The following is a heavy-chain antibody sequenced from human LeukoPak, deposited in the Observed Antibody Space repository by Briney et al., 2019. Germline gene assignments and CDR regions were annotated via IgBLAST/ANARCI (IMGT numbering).Heavy chain of an antibody. D-gene: IGHD2-2*01. V-gene: IGHV3-30*02. J-gene: IGHJ4*02. CDR1: GFTFSTYG. Sequence: GGSLRLSCAASGFTFSTYGMHWVRQAPGKGLEWVAFIRYDGSNKYYADSVKGRFTISRDNSKNTLYLQMNSLRAEDTAVYYCAKGSDAVVPAANFDYWGQGTLVTVSS. CDR2: IRYDGSNK. CDR3: AKGSDAVVPAANFDY.